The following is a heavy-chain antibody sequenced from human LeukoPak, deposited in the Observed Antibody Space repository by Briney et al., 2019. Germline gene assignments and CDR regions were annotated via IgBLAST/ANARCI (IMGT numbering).Heavy chain of an antibody. V-gene: IGHV3-20*04. Sequence: GGSLRLSCAASGFTFDDYDMSWDRQAPGKGLEWVSDINWNGGSTGYADSVKGRFTISRDNAKNSLYLQMNSLRAEDTALYYCAGGGGWYWGQGTLVTVSS. CDR2: INWNGGST. CDR1: GFTFDDYD. D-gene: IGHD2-15*01. J-gene: IGHJ4*02. CDR3: AGGGGWY.